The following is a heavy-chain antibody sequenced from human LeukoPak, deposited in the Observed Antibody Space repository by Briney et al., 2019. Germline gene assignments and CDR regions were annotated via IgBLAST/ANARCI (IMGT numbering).Heavy chain of an antibody. CDR1: GYTFTSYY. CDR3: ASDALYGYDAFDI. D-gene: IGHD4-17*01. Sequence: GASVKVSCKASGYTFTSYYMHWVRQAPGQGLEWMGIINPSGGSTSYAQRFQGRVTMTRDTSTSTVYMELSSLRSEDTAVYYCASDALYGYDAFDIWGQGTMVTVSS. CDR2: INPSGGST. J-gene: IGHJ3*02. V-gene: IGHV1-46*01.